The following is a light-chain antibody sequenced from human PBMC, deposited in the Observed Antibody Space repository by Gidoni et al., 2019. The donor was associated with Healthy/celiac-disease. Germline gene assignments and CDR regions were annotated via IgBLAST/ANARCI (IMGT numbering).Light chain of an antibody. CDR1: QSISSW. CDR3: QQYNSYAVT. J-gene: IGKJ2*01. CDR2: KAS. V-gene: IGKV1-5*03. Sequence: DIQMTQSPSTLSASVGDRVTITCRASQSISSWLAWYQQKPGKAPKLLIYKASSLESGVPSRFSGSGSGTEFTLTISSLQPDDFATYYCQQYNSYAVTFDQXTKLEIK.